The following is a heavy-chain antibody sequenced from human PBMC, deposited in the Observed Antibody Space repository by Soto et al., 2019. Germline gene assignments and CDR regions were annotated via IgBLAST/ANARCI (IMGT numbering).Heavy chain of an antibody. V-gene: IGHV4-31*03. J-gene: IGHJ5*02. CDR3: AGGIWVRGIIGFNWLAP. CDR2: IYYGGST. D-gene: IGHD3-10*01. CDR1: GGSITSGCYY. Sequence: PSETLCLTCSVSGGSITSGCYYWNWILQHPGKGLEWIGYIYYGGSTYYNPSLNSRITISVDTSKNQFSLKLSSATAADTAMYYCAGGIWVRGIIGFNWLAPWGQGTLVTVSS.